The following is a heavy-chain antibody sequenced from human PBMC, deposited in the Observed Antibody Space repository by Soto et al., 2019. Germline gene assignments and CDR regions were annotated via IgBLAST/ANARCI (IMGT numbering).Heavy chain of an antibody. D-gene: IGHD1-1*01. CDR2: IYYSGST. J-gene: IGHJ5*02. CDR1: GGSISSGGYY. Sequence: SETLSLTCTVSGGSISSGGYYWSWIRQHPGKGLEWIGYIYYSGSTYYNPSLKSRVTISVDTSKNQFSLKLSSVTAADTAVYYCARVYRTGPTWWFAPWGQGTLVTVSS. CDR3: ARVYRTGPTWWFAP. V-gene: IGHV4-31*03.